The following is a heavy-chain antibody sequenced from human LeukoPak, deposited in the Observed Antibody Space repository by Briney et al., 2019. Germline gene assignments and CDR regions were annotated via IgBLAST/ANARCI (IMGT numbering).Heavy chain of an antibody. CDR3: ARDGLFSTLGHNWFDP. J-gene: IGHJ5*02. V-gene: IGHV3-11*01. CDR1: GFTFSDYY. Sequence: GGSLRLSCAASGFTFSDYYMSWIRQAPGKGLEWVAYISTIGTTIYYADSVKGRFTISRDNAKNSLYLQMNSLRAEDTAVYYCARDGLFSTLGHNWFDPWGQGTLVTVSS. D-gene: IGHD2-2*01. CDR2: ISTIGTTI.